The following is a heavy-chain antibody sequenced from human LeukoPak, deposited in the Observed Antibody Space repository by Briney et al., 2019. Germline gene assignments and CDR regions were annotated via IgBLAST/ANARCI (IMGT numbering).Heavy chain of an antibody. CDR1: GFTVSSNY. V-gene: IGHV3-53*01. D-gene: IGHD1-26*01. CDR3: ASSGIRDFEPYY. J-gene: IGHJ4*02. Sequence: GGSLRLSCAASGFTVSSNYMSWVRQAPGRGLEWVSVIYGGGGTYYAHSVKGRFTISRDNSKNTLYLQMNSLRAEDTAVYYCASSGIRDFEPYYWGQGTLVTVSS. CDR2: IYGGGGT.